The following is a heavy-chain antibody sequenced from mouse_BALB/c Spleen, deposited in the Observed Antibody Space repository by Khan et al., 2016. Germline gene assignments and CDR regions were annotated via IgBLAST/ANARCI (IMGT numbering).Heavy chain of an antibody. J-gene: IGHJ4*01. CDR3: SSSTPSFYAMDY. V-gene: IGHV1S135*01. D-gene: IGHD1-1*01. CDR1: GYPFTSYY. CDR2: IDPFNGGT. Sequence: VQLQQSGPELMKPGASVKISCKASGYPFTSYYMHWVKQSHGKSLEWIGYIDPFNGGTSYNQKFKGKATLTVDKSSSTADMHLSSLTSESSSVYSCSSSTPSFYAMDYWGQGTSVPVSS.